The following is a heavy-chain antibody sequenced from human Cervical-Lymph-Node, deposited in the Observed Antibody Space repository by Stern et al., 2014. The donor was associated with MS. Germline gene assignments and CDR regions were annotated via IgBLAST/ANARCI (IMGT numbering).Heavy chain of an antibody. J-gene: IGHJ5*02. D-gene: IGHD2-21*02. CDR1: GGSISSSNW. Sequence: QLQLQESGPGLVNPSGTLSLTCAVSGGSISSSNWWSWVRKPPGKGLERIGEIYHSGSTNYNPSLKSRVTISVDKSKNQFSLKLSSVTAADTAVYYCAARVTAIGDNWFDPWGQGTLVTVSS. CDR2: IYHSGST. V-gene: IGHV4-4*02. CDR3: AARVTAIGDNWFDP.